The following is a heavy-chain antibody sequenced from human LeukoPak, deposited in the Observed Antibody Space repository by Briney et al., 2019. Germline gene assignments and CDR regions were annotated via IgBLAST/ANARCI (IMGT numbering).Heavy chain of an antibody. J-gene: IGHJ4*02. D-gene: IGHD2-15*01. V-gene: IGHV1-69*13. Sequence: SVKVSCKASRYTFTGYYMHWVRQAPGQGLEWMGGIIPIFGTANYAQKFQGRVTITADESTSTAYMELSSLRSEDTAVYYCARDEGRSGGGYWGQGTLVTVSS. CDR1: RYTFTGYY. CDR2: IIPIFGTA. CDR3: ARDEGRSGGGY.